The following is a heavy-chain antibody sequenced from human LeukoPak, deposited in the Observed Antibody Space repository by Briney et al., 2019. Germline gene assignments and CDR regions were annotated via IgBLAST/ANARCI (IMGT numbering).Heavy chain of an antibody. D-gene: IGHD3-22*01. CDR1: GYTFTGYY. CDR3: ARDNYYDSSGYYYGGSNIFDY. Sequence: ASVKVSCKASGYTFTGYYMHWVRQAPGQGLEWMGWINPNSGGTNYAQKFQGRVTMTRDTSISTAYMELSRLRSDDTAVYYCARDNYYDSSGYYYGGSNIFDYWGQGTLVTVSS. V-gene: IGHV1-2*02. J-gene: IGHJ4*02. CDR2: INPNSGGT.